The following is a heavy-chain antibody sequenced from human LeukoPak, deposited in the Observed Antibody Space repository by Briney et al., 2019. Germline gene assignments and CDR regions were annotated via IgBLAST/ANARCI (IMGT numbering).Heavy chain of an antibody. J-gene: IGHJ4*02. CDR1: GGSISSSSYY. D-gene: IGHD4-17*01. V-gene: IGHV4-39*01. Sequence: PSETLSLTCTVSGGSISSSSYYWGWIRQPPGKGLEWIGSIYYSGSTYYNPSLKSRVTISVDTSKNQFSLKLSSVTAADTAVYYCARLSSTGVTNTFDYWGQGTLVTVSS. CDR3: ARLSSTGVTNTFDY. CDR2: IYYSGST.